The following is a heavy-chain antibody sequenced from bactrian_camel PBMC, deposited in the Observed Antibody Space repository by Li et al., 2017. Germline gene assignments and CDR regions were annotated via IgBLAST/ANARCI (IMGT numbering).Heavy chain of an antibody. CDR2: IWPAGRST. CDR1: GYTYSSNC. D-gene: IGHD1*01. Sequence: HVQLVESGGGSVQAGGSLRLSCAASGYTYSSNCMGWFRQAPEKEREAVAVIWPAGRSTYYADSVKGRFTISHDNAKNSVDLQMNSLKPDDTAVYYCAATGQMLSVAGCRTQGTQVTVS. V-gene: IGHV3-3*01. J-gene: IGHJ4*01.